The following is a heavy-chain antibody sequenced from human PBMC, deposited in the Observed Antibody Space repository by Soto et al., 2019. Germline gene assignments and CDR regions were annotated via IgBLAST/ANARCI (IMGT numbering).Heavy chain of an antibody. V-gene: IGHV3-30-3*01. J-gene: IGHJ4*02. CDR3: ARGTEVEMAGQLYYFDY. Sequence: QVQPVESGGGVVQPGRSLRLSCAASGFTFSSYAMHWVRQAPGKGLEWVAVISYDGSNKYYADSVKGRFTISRDNSKNTLYLQMNSLRAEDTAVYYCARGTEVEMAGQLYYFDYWGQGTLVTVSS. CDR1: GFTFSSYA. D-gene: IGHD6-19*01. CDR2: ISYDGSNK.